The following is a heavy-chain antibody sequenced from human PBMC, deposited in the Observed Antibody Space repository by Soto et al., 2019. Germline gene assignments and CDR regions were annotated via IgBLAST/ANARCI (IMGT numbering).Heavy chain of an antibody. CDR3: ASRKKTTDAFDV. V-gene: IGHV5-51*01. J-gene: IGHJ3*01. Sequence: PGESLKISCKASGYSFTPFWIGWVRQMPGKGLEWMGFIYLSDSDTRYSPSLQDQVTISADKSISTAYLQWSSLEASDTAIYYCASRKKTTDAFDVWGQGTTVTVSS. D-gene: IGHD1-1*01. CDR1: GYSFTPFW. CDR2: IYLSDSDT.